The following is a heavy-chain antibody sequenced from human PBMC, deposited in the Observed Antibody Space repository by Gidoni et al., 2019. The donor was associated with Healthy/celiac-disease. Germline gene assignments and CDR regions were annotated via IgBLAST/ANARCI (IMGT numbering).Heavy chain of an antibody. Sequence: QVTLKESGPVLVKPTETLTLTCTVSGFSLSNARMGVSWIRQPPGKALEWLAHIFSNDEKSYSTSLKSRLTISKDTSKSQVVLTMTNMDPVDTATYYCARISVAAAGTKYYYYGMDVWGQGTTVTVSS. V-gene: IGHV2-26*01. J-gene: IGHJ6*02. CDR2: IFSNDEK. D-gene: IGHD6-13*01. CDR3: ARISVAAAGTKYYYYGMDV. CDR1: GFSLSNARMG.